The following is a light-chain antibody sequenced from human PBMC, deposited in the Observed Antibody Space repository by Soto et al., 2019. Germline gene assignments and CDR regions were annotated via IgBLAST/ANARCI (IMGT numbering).Light chain of an antibody. J-gene: IGKJ4*01. Sequence: EIVMTQSPATLSLSQGERATLSCRASQSVNSNLAWYQQKAGQAPRLLIYGASSRATGIPDRFSGSGSGTDFTLTISRLEPEDFAVYYCQQYGSSPPRLTFGGGTKVDIK. CDR2: GAS. V-gene: IGKV3-20*01. CDR1: QSVNSN. CDR3: QQYGSSPPRLT.